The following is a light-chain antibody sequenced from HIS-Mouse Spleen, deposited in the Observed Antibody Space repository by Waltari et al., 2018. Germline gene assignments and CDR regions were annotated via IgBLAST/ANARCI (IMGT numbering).Light chain of an antibody. V-gene: IGKV1-9*01. CDR1: QGIRRY. CDR2: AAS. J-gene: IGKJ1*01. Sequence: DIQLTQSPSFLSASVGDRVTITFLASQGIRRYLAWYQQKPGKAPKLLIYAASTLQSGVPSRFSGSGAGTEFTLTSSSLQPEDFATYYCQQLNSYPPTFGQGTKVEIK. CDR3: QQLNSYPPT.